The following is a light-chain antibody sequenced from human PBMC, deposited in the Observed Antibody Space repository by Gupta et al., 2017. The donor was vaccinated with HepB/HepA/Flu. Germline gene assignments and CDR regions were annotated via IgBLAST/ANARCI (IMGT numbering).Light chain of an antibody. J-gene: IGKJ4*01. V-gene: IGKV1-5*03. Sequence: DSQMTQSPSTLSASVGDRVTITCRASQSISSWLAWYQQKPGKAPKFLIYKASNLESGVPSRFSGSGSGTEFTLTISGLQPDDFAIYYCQQYLTFPLTFGGGTKVEIK. CDR2: KAS. CDR1: QSISSW. CDR3: QQYLTFPLT.